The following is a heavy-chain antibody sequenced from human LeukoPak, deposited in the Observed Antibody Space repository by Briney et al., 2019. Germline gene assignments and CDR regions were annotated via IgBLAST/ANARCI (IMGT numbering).Heavy chain of an antibody. D-gene: IGHD4-23*01. V-gene: IGHV3-7*05. CDR2: IKEDGGGK. J-gene: IGHJ3*01. CDR3: ARDPGGGFSAFDL. CDR1: GFTFSSYW. Sequence: GGSLRLSCAASGFTFSSYWMSWVRQGPGKGLEWVANIKEDGGGKYYVDSVKGRFTISRDNAENSLYLHMNSLRAEDTAVYYCARDPGGGFSAFDLWGQGTMVTVSS.